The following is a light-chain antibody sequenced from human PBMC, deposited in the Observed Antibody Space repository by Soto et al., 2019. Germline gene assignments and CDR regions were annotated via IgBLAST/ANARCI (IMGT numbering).Light chain of an antibody. J-gene: IGLJ1*01. V-gene: IGLV2-14*01. Sequence: QSSLTHPASVSWSPGHSITISFTGTISYVGGYNYVSWYQFHPGKAHKLMIYEVSNRPSGISNRFSASKSGKTAYMTISGLQAEDEADYYCFSYTRNTAYVFGTGTRSPY. CDR3: FSYTRNTAYV. CDR1: ISYVGGYNY. CDR2: EVS.